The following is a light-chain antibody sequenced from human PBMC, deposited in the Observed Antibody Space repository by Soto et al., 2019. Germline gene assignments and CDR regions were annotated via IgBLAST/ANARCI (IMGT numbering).Light chain of an antibody. CDR3: QQSYSSPPT. J-gene: IGKJ1*01. V-gene: IGKV1-39*01. CDR1: QRISTW. Sequence: IQMTQSPSTLSASVGDGVTITCRASQRISTWLAWYQQKPGKAPKLLISDASSLETGVPSRFSGSRSGPDFTLTISSLQPEDFATYYCQQSYSSPPTFGQGTKVDIK. CDR2: DAS.